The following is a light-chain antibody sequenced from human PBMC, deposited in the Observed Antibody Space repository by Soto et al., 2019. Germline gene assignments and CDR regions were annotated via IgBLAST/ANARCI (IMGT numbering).Light chain of an antibody. CDR3: QQLNSFPLT. CDR1: QGISSH. CDR2: AAS. V-gene: IGKV1-9*01. J-gene: IGKJ5*01. Sequence: DIQLTQSPSFLSASVGDRVTITCRASQGISSHLAWYQQKPGKAPNLLIYAASTLQSGVPSRFSGSGSGTEFTLTISSLQPEDFATYYCQQLNSFPLTFGLGTRLEIE.